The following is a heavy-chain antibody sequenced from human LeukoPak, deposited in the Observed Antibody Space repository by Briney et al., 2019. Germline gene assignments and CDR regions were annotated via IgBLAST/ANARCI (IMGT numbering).Heavy chain of an antibody. CDR3: ARGRQAVTMIVVVMTAVSYYLDV. D-gene: IGHD3-22*01. CDR1: GGSFSGYY. J-gene: IGHJ6*03. V-gene: IGHV4-34*01. Sequence: SETLSLTCAVYGGSFSGYYWTWIRQTPEKGLEWIGEMNPSGITNYNPPLKSRVTISVDTSKNQFSLELSSVTAADTAVYYCARGRQAVTMIVVVMTAVSYYLDVWGKGTTVTV. CDR2: MNPSGIT.